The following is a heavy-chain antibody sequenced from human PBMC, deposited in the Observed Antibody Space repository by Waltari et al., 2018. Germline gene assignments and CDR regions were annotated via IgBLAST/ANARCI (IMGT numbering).Heavy chain of an antibody. D-gene: IGHD6-13*01. CDR1: DGSIRSSSYY. Sequence: QLQLQESGPGLVKPSETLSLNCTVSDGSIRSSSYYWGWNPPPPGKGLEWIGSIYYSGSTYYNPSLKSRVTISVDTSKNQFSLKLSSVAAADTAVYYCARAVKEAAAWFDPWGQGTLVTVSS. V-gene: IGHV4-39*07. CDR2: IYYSGST. J-gene: IGHJ5*02. CDR3: ARAVKEAAAWFDP.